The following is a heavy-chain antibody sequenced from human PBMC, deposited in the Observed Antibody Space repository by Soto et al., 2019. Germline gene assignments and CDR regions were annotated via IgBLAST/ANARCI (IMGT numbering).Heavy chain of an antibody. V-gene: IGHV4-34*01. CDR3: ARTFRSGGSLPPDY. J-gene: IGHJ4*02. D-gene: IGHD2-15*01. CDR2: INHSGST. CDR1: GGSFSGYY. Sequence: SETLSLTCAVYGGSFSGYYWSWIRQPPGKGLEWIREINHSGSTNYNPSLKSRVTISVDTSKNQFSLKLSSVTAADTAVYYCARTFRSGGSLPPDYWGQGTLVTVSS.